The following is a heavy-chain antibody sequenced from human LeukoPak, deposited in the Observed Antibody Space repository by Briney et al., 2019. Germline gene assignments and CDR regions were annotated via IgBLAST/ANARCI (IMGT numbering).Heavy chain of an antibody. J-gene: IGHJ4*02. CDR3: ARGRYYDSSGYGIDY. CDR2: IYYSGST. V-gene: IGHV4-59*01. CDR1: GGSISSYY. Sequence: SETLSLTCTVSGGSISSYYWSWIRQPPGKGLERIGYIYYSGSTNYSPSLKSRVTISVDTSKNQFSLRLSSVTAADTAVYYCARGRYYDSSGYGIDYWGQGTLVTVSS. D-gene: IGHD3-22*01.